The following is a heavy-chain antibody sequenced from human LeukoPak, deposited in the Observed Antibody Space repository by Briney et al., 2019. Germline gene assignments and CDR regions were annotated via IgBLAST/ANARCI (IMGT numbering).Heavy chain of an antibody. J-gene: IGHJ4*02. D-gene: IGHD1-26*01. CDR2: ISGYNGDT. V-gene: IGHV1-18*01. CDR3: ARDRVVGASFVDY. Sequence: ASVKVSCKASGYTFTSYGISWVRQAPGQGLEWMGYISGYNGDTHYAQKLQGRVTMTTDTSTSTAYMELRSLRSDDTAVYYCARDRVVGASFVDYWGQGTLVTVSS. CDR1: GYTFTSYG.